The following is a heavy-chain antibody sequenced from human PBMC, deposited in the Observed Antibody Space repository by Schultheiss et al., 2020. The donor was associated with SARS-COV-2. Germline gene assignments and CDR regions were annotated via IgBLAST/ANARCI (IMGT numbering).Heavy chain of an antibody. CDR2: IYYSGST. J-gene: IGHJ4*02. D-gene: IGHD1-26*01. Sequence: SETLSLTCTVSGGSISSYYWSWIRQPPGKGLEWIGYIYYSGSTNYNPSLKSRATISADTSKKQFSLKLSSVTAADTAVYYCGAVLVGAEINYWGQGTLVTVSS. V-gene: IGHV4-59*12. CDR3: GAVLVGAEINY. CDR1: GGSISSYY.